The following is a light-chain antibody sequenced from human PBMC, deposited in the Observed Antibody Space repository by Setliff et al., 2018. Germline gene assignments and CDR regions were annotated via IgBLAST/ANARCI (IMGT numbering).Light chain of an antibody. V-gene: IGLV2-14*01. CDR1: SSDVGGYNY. J-gene: IGLJ2*01. Sequence: QSALTQPASVSGSPGQSITISCTRTSSDVGGYNYVSWYQQHPGKAPKLMIYEVSNRPSGVSNRFSGSKSGNTASLTISGLQAEDEADYYCSSYTSISLVVFGGGTKATVL. CDR2: EVS. CDR3: SSYTSISLVV.